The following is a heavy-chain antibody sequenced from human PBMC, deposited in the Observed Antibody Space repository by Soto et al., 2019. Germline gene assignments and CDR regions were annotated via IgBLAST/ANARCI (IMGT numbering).Heavy chain of an antibody. CDR1: GFTFSSYG. CDR3: AHGQEMATIAYFDY. V-gene: IGHV3-30*03. Sequence: GXSLRLSCAASGFTFSSYGMHWFRQAPGKGLEWVAVISYDGSNKYYADSVKGRFTISRDNSKNTLYLQMNSLRAEDTVVYYCAHGQEMATIAYFDYWGQGTLVTVSS. D-gene: IGHD5-12*01. J-gene: IGHJ4*02. CDR2: ISYDGSNK.